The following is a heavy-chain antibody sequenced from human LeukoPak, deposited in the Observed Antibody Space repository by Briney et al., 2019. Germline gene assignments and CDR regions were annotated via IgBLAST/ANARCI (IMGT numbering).Heavy chain of an antibody. CDR2: ISSSSSTI. Sequence: GGSLRLSCGASGFTFSSYSMNWVRQAPGKGLGWVSYISSSSSTIYYADSVKGRFTISRDNAKNSLYLQMNSLRAEDTAVYYCAREYGYSYGGYRGKGTLVTVSS. CDR1: GFTFSSYS. D-gene: IGHD5-18*01. J-gene: IGHJ4*02. V-gene: IGHV3-48*04. CDR3: AREYGYSYGGY.